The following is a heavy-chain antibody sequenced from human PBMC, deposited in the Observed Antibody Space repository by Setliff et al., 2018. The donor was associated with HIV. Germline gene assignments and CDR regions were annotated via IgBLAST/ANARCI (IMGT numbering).Heavy chain of an antibody. J-gene: IGHJ6*02. D-gene: IGHD1-20*01. CDR2: IGIAGDA. V-gene: IGHV3-13*01. CDR1: GFTFSSYD. Sequence: PGGSLRLSCAASGFTFSSYDMQWVRQAPGKGLEWVSAIGIAGDAHYAGSVKGRFTISRENAKNSLYLHMNSLTAGDTAVYYCARRGIIGTSHYHGMDVWGQGTTVTVSS. CDR3: ARRGIIGTSHYHGMDV.